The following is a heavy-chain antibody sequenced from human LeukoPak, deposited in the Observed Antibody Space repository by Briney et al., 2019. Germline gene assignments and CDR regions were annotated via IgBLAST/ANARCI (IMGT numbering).Heavy chain of an antibody. CDR2: IYYSGST. V-gene: IGHV4-59*01. CDR1: GGSISSYY. J-gene: IGHJ5*02. Sequence: SETLSLTCTVSGGSISSYYWSWIRQPPGKGLEWIGYIYYSGSTNYNPSLKSRVTISVDTSKNQFSLKLSSVTAADTAVYYCARQELVLWFDPWGQGTLVTVSS. D-gene: IGHD6-13*01. CDR3: ARQELVLWFDP.